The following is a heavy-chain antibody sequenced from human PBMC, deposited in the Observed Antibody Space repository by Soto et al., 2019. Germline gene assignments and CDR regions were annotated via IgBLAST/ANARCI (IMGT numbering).Heavy chain of an antibody. D-gene: IGHD2-15*01. J-gene: IGHJ4*02. CDR3: ARGHLGITTTGTWYDFDY. CDR1: GDSISSYY. Sequence: SDTRSLTCTVSGDSISSYYWTWIRQPPGKGLEYIGYIYYSGRTYYNPSLKSRVTISVDTSKNQFSLKLSSVTAADTAVYYCARGHLGITTTGTWYDFDYWGQGTLVTVSS. V-gene: IGHV4-59*01. CDR2: IYYSGRT.